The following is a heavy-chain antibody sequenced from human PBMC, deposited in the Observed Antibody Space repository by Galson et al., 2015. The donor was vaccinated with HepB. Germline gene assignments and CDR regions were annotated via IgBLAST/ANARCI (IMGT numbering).Heavy chain of an antibody. J-gene: IGHJ5*02. D-gene: IGHD3-10*01. CDR2: FDPEDGET. CDR1: GYTLTELS. Sequence: SCKVSGYTLTELSMHWVRQAPGKGLEWMGGFDPEDGETIYAQKFQGRVTMTEDTSTDTAYMELSSLRSEDTAVYYCAIWGYGSGSYLPDWFDPWGQGTLVTVSS. CDR3: AIWGYGSGSYLPDWFDP. V-gene: IGHV1-24*01.